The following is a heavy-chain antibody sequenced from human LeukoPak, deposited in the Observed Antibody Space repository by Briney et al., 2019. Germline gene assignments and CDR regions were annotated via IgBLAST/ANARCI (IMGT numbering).Heavy chain of an antibody. Sequence: ASVKVSCKASGYTFTSYGISWVRQAPGQGLEWMGWISAYNGNTNYAQKLQGRVTMTTDTSTSTAYMELRSLRSDDTAVYYCARVRLPVTDTTLIDAFDIWGQGTMVTVSS. CDR2: ISAYNGNT. V-gene: IGHV1-18*01. CDR3: ARVRLPVTDTTLIDAFDI. CDR1: GYTFTSYG. D-gene: IGHD4-17*01. J-gene: IGHJ3*02.